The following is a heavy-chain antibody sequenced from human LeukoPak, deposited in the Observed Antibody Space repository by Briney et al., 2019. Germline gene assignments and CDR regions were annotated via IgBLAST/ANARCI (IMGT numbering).Heavy chain of an antibody. CDR1: GFTFSSYA. V-gene: IGHV3-23*01. J-gene: IGHJ5*02. D-gene: IGHD7-27*01. CDR3: AKDRRSTNGGNWFDP. CDR2: ISGSGGST. Sequence: GGSLILSCAASGFTFSSYAMSWVRQAPGKGLEWASAISGSGGSTYYADSVKGRFTISRDNSKNTLYLQMNSLRAEDTAVYYCAKDRRSTNGGNWFDPWGQGTLVTVSS.